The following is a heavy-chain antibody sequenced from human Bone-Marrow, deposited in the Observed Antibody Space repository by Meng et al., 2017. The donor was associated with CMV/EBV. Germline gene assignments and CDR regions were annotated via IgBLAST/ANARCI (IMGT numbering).Heavy chain of an antibody. CDR3: AKGVFSYWYFDL. Sequence: GESLKISCAASGFTFSSYAMSWVRQAPGKGLEWVSVIYSGGSSTYYADSAKGRFTISRDNSKNTLYLQMNSLRAEDTAVYYCAKGVFSYWYFDLWGRGTLVTVSS. CDR1: GFTFSSYA. CDR2: IYSGGSST. V-gene: IGHV3-23*03. J-gene: IGHJ2*01. D-gene: IGHD3-16*01.